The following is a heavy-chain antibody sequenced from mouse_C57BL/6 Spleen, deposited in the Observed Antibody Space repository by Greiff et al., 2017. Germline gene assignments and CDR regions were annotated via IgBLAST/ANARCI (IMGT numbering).Heavy chain of an antibody. Sequence: SGAELVRPGASVTLSCKASGYTFTDYEMHWVKQTPVHGLEWIGAIDPETGGTAYNQKFKGKAILTADKSSSTAYMELRSLTSEDSAVYYCTRGFDYWGQGTTLTVSS. CDR3: TRGFDY. J-gene: IGHJ2*01. CDR2: IDPETGGT. CDR1: GYTFTDYE. V-gene: IGHV1-15*01.